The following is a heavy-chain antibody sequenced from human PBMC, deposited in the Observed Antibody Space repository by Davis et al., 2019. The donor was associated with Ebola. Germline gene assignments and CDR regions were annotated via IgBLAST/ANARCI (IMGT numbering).Heavy chain of an antibody. Sequence: GGSLRLSCAASGFTFSSNSMNWVRQAPGKGLEWVSYISSSSSTIYYADSVKGRFTISRDNAKNSLYLQMNSLRAEDTAVYYCARVRVYDFWSGYFDYWGQGTLVTVSS. CDR2: ISSSSSTI. CDR1: GFTFSSNS. J-gene: IGHJ4*02. D-gene: IGHD3-3*01. V-gene: IGHV3-48*04. CDR3: ARVRVYDFWSGYFDY.